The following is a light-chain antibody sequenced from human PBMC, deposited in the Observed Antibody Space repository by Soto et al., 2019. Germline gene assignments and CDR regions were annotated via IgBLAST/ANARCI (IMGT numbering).Light chain of an antibody. J-gene: IGLJ1*01. CDR1: SSDFGGYNY. V-gene: IGLV2-14*03. CDR3: CSYTSSVTPWV. Sequence: QSVLTQPASVSGSPGQSITISCTGTSSDFGGYNYVSWHQQHPGKAPKLMIYDVSDRPSGVSNRFSASKSGNTASLTISGLQAEDEADYYCCSYTSSVTPWVCGTGTKVT. CDR2: DVS.